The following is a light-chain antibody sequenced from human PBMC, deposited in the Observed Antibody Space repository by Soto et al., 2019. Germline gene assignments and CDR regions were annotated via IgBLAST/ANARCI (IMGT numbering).Light chain of an antibody. CDR2: DVF. J-gene: IGKJ5*01. CDR3: HHYNGLPNT. Sequence: DIQMTQSPSSLSAPIGDSFTITCRASQSVNNRLAWYQQSQGKXPHXXIYDVFRLPSGVPSRFTGGGSGTELTITISNIQAEDFGSYFCHHYNGLPNTFGPGTRLEIK. V-gene: IGKV1-5*01. CDR1: QSVNNR.